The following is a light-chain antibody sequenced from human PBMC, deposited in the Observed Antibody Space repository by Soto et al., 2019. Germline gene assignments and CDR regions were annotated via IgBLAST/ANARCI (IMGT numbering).Light chain of an antibody. Sequence: QSVLTQPPSVSGAPGQRVTISCTGGSSNIGAGYDVHWYQQLPGTAPKLLIYGNSNRPSGVPDRFSGSKSGTSASLAITGLQAEDEADYYCQSYGSSLSAVLFGGGTKLTVL. CDR1: SSNIGAGYD. V-gene: IGLV1-40*01. CDR3: QSYGSSLSAVL. J-gene: IGLJ2*01. CDR2: GNS.